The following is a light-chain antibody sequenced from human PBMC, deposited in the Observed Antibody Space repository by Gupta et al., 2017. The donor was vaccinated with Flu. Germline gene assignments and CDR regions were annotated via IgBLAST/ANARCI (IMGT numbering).Light chain of an antibody. CDR3: QQYTKWPIS. Sequence: ETVMTQSPVTLSASPAERVTLSCRASQNVGRNLAWYQQKPGRAPRLLIFGASTRAADVPARFSGSGSGTDFTLTTDGLQSEDFVFYFCQQYTKWPISFGGGTTVDIK. J-gene: IGKJ4*01. CDR1: QNVGRN. CDR2: GAS. V-gene: IGKV3D-15*01.